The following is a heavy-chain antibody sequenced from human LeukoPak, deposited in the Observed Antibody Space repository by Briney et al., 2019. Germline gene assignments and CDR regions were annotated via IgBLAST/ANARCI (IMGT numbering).Heavy chain of an antibody. Sequence: PSETLSLTCAVYGGSFSGYYWSWIRQPPGKGLEWMGEINHSGSTNYNPSLKSRVTISVDTSENQFSLKLSSVTAADTAVYYCATSRWGRFGYWGQGTLVTVSS. J-gene: IGHJ4*02. D-gene: IGHD1-26*01. V-gene: IGHV4-34*01. CDR3: ATSRWGRFGY. CDR1: GGSFSGYY. CDR2: INHSGST.